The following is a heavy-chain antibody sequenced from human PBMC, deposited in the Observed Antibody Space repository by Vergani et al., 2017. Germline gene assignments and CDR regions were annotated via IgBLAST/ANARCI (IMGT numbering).Heavy chain of an antibody. J-gene: IGHJ4*02. V-gene: IGHV4-39*01. CDR1: GDSVISTDYH. CDR2: MDYSGST. Sequence: QVQLQESGPGLVKPSETLSLTCTVSGDSVISTDYHWGWIRQPPGKGLEWIGSMDYSGSTSYNPSLESRISISFETPKNQFSLRRTSVTAADTAVYYCAIKRGACRAAYCHSYDFWGPGTLVGVSS. CDR3: AIKRGACRAAYCHSYDF. D-gene: IGHD2-15*01.